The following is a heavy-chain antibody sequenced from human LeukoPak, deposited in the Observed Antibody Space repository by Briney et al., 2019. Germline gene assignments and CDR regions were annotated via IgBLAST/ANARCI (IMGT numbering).Heavy chain of an antibody. V-gene: IGHV1-18*01. CDR2: ISAYNGNT. Sequence: ASVKVSCKASGYTFTSYGISWVRQAPGQGLEWMGWISAYNGNTNYAQKLQGRVTMTTDTSTSTAYMELRSLRSDDTAVYYCARDRWSSSSSEGAVDIWGQGTMVTVSS. CDR1: GYTFTSYG. J-gene: IGHJ3*02. CDR3: ARDRWSSSSSEGAVDI. D-gene: IGHD6-6*01.